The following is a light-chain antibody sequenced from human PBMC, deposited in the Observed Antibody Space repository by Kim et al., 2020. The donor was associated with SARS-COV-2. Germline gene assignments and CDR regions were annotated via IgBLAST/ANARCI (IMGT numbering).Light chain of an antibody. Sequence: GDRVTITCRASQAISNYLAWYHQRPVKVPKLLIYAASAFQSVFPSRFSVSGSGTYFTLTISSLHPEDVPTYYYQNYNSSPITFCQGTLL. CDR1: QAISNY. J-gene: IGKJ5*01. V-gene: IGKV1-27*01. CDR2: AAS. CDR3: QNYNSSPIT.